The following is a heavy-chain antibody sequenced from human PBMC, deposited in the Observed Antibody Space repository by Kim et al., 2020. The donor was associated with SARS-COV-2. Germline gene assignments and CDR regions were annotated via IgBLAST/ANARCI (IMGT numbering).Heavy chain of an antibody. D-gene: IGHD1-26*01. Sequence: SETLSLTCTVSGGSISSSSYYWGWIRQPPGKGLEWIGSIYYSGSTYYNPSLKSRVTISVDTSKNQFSLKLSSVIAADTAVYYCARLVGATKARDYWGQGTLVTVSS. CDR2: IYYSGST. CDR3: ARLVGATKARDY. J-gene: IGHJ4*02. CDR1: GGSISSSSYY. V-gene: IGHV4-39*01.